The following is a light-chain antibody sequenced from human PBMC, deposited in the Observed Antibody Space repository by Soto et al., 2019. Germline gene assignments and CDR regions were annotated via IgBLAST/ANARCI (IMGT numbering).Light chain of an antibody. Sequence: EIVLTQSPSTLSSSPGDRVTLSCRASQAVNTRLAWYQHKPGQAPRLLIYLASNWAAGVPARFSGSGSGTDFTLTISNVEPEDFAVYYCHQRHSWSRTFGQGTTVDIK. J-gene: IGKJ1*01. CDR1: QAVNTR. CDR3: HQRHSWSRT. V-gene: IGKV3-11*01. CDR2: LAS.